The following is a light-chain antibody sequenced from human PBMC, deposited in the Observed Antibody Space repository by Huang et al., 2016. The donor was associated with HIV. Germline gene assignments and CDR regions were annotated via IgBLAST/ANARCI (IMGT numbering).Light chain of an antibody. CDR2: GTS. CDR1: QSVDSGY. CDR3: HQYGSSMAT. V-gene: IGKV3-20*01. Sequence: VLTQSPGSLSLSLWDRVTVSCRASQSVDSGYLAWYQHKPGQSPRLLVYGTSTRASGVPSRFSGSGSGRDFTLTIGRLEPEDFGVYYCHQYGSSMATFGQGTKVDI. J-gene: IGKJ1*01.